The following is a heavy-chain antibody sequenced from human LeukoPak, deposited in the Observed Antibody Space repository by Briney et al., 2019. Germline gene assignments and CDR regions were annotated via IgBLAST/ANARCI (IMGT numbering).Heavy chain of an antibody. J-gene: IGHJ4*02. CDR1: GFTFSTYG. V-gene: IGHV3-48*02. Sequence: GGSLRLSCAASGFTFSTYGMNWVRQAPGKRLEWVSYISSRSDSVYYADSVKGRFTISRDNAENSLYLQMNSLRDEDTAVYYCARDPYGSGDGYFDYWGQGTLVTVSS. CDR2: ISSRSDSV. CDR3: ARDPYGSGDGYFDY. D-gene: IGHD3-10*01.